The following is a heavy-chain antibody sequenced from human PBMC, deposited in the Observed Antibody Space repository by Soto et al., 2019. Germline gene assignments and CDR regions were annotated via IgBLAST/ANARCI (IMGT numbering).Heavy chain of an antibody. CDR2: ISYDGSNK. V-gene: IGHV3-30-3*01. CDR3: ARSHPPSTVTTGLSHPLSTYGMDV. D-gene: IGHD4-4*01. CDR1: GFTFSSYA. Sequence: GGSLRLSCAASGFTFSSYAMHWVRQAPGKGLEWVAVISYDGSNKYYADSVKGRFTISRDNSKNTLYLQMNSLRAEETAVYYCARSHPPSTVTTGLSHPLSTYGMDVWGQGTTVTVSS. J-gene: IGHJ6*02.